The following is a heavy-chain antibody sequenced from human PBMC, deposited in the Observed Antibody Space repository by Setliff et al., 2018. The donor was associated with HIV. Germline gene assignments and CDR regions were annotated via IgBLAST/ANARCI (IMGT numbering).Heavy chain of an antibody. D-gene: IGHD3-22*01. Sequence: ASVKVSCKASGGTFSSYAISWVRQAPGQGLEWMGGIIPIFNTANYAQKFQGRVTITADESTSTAYMELSSLRSEDTAVYYCARDVNYYDSSGYLDAFDIWGQGTMVTV. CDR3: ARDVNYYDSSGYLDAFDI. CDR2: IIPIFNTA. J-gene: IGHJ3*02. CDR1: GGTFSSYA. V-gene: IGHV1-69*13.